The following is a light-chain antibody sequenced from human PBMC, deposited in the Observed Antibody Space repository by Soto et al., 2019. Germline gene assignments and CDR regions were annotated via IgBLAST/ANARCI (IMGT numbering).Light chain of an antibody. CDR2: DAS. CDR3: QQYDNLPLT. J-gene: IGKJ4*01. Sequence: PSSLSASVGDRVTITCQASQDIKNYLNWYQQKSGKAPKLLIYDASDLETGVPSRFSGSGSGTDFTFTINSLQPEDIATYYCQQYDNLPLTFGGGTKVDIK. CDR1: QDIKNY. V-gene: IGKV1-33*01.